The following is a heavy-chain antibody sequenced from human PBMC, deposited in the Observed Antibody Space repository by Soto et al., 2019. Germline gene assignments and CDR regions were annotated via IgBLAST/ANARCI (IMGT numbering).Heavy chain of an antibody. D-gene: IGHD5-18*01. CDR1: GGSISSYY. J-gene: IGHJ4*02. CDR2: IYYSGST. CDR3: ARYSYDQDYFDY. Sequence: QVQLQESGPGLVKPSETLSLTCTVSGGSISSYYWSWIRQPPGKGLEWIGYIYYSGSTNYNPSLNSRITLSVDTSKNPFSLKLSSVTAADTAVYYCARYSYDQDYFDYWGQGTLVTVSS. V-gene: IGHV4-59*01.